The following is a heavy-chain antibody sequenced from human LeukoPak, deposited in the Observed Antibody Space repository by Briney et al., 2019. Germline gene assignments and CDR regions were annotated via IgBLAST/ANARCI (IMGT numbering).Heavy chain of an antibody. CDR2: INPNSSGT. CDR3: AREEYYGSGSYYKKGGRTTNWFDP. V-gene: IGHV1-2*02. J-gene: IGHJ5*02. CDR1: GYTFSAYY. Sequence: ASVKVSFTASGYTFSAYYMHWVRQAPGQGLEWMGWINPNSSGTYFAQKFQGRVTMTRDTSISTAYMELSSLSSDDTAVYYCAREEYYGSGSYYKKGGRTTNWFDPWGQGTLVTVSS. D-gene: IGHD3-10*01.